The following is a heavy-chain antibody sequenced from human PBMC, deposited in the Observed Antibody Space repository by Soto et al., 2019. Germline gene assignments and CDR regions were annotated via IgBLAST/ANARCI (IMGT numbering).Heavy chain of an antibody. V-gene: IGHV1-69*13. Sequence: SVKVSCKASGGTFSSYAISWVRQAPGQGLEWMGGIIPIFGTANYAQKFQGRVTITADESTSTAYMELSSLRSEETDVYYCARSGAPSYYSYYAMDVWCQGTKVTVS. D-gene: IGHD2-15*01. CDR2: IIPIFGTA. CDR3: ARSGAPSYYSYYAMDV. J-gene: IGHJ6*02. CDR1: GGTFSSYA.